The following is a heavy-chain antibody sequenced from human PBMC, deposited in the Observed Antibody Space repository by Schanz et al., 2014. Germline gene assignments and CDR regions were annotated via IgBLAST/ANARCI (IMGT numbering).Heavy chain of an antibody. CDR2: IRYDGSSK. Sequence: QVQLVQSGGGVVQPGGSLRLSCAASGFTFTSYSMHWVRQAPGRGLEWVEFIRYDGSSKYYADSVRGRFTISRDDSKNTLYLQMNSLRPEDTAVYYCAKEDRNHNSDYVYWGQGTLVTVSS. J-gene: IGHJ4*02. CDR3: AKEDRNHNSDYVY. D-gene: IGHD3-22*01. V-gene: IGHV3-30*02. CDR1: GFTFTSYS.